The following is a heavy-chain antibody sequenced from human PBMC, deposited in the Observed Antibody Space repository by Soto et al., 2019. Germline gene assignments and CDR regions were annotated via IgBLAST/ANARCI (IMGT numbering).Heavy chain of an antibody. V-gene: IGHV3-64*01. CDR1: GFTFSSYA. Sequence: GGSLRLSCAASGFTFSSYAMHWVRQAPGKGLEYVSAISSNGGSTYYANSVKGRFTISRDNSKNTLYLQMGSLRAEDMAVYYCAREWDSGSDYYYMDVWGKGTTVTVSS. J-gene: IGHJ6*03. CDR3: AREWDSGSDYYYMDV. D-gene: IGHD2-15*01. CDR2: ISSNGGST.